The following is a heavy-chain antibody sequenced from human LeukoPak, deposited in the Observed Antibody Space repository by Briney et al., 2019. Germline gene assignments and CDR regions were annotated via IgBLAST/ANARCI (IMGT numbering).Heavy chain of an antibody. V-gene: IGHV1-18*01. CDR3: ARDLSRGSGYFGTY. D-gene: IGHD3-22*01. CDR1: GYTFFDIYG. CDR2: ISGDNSNT. J-gene: IGHJ4*02. Sequence: ASVKGSCKAFGYTFFDIYGFSWVRQAPGQGIEWMGLISGDNSNTNYAQSSQGRLNLTTDTSTNTAYMELRSLRSDDTAVYYCARDLSRGSGYFGTYWGQGTLVTVSS.